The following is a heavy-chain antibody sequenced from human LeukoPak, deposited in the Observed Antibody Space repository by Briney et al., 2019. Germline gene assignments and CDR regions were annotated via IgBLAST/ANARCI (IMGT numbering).Heavy chain of an antibody. Sequence: GGSLRLSCTASGFTFSSYWVHWVRQSQEKRLVWVSRINEDGRVTDYADSVKGRFTISRDNARNTLYLQMHSLGVEDTAVYYCARDLRGIHDYWGQGTLVTVSS. J-gene: IGHJ4*02. D-gene: IGHD3-16*01. V-gene: IGHV3-74*01. CDR1: GFTFSSYW. CDR3: ARDLRGIHDY. CDR2: INEDGRVT.